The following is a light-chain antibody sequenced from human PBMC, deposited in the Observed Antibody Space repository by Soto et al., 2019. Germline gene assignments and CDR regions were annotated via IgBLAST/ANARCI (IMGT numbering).Light chain of an antibody. CDR3: QHYGSSPWT. J-gene: IGKJ1*01. Sequence: EIVLTQSAGTLSLSPGERATLSCRASQTVSDSYLAWFQQKPGQAPRLLIYDASTRAAGVPDRFSGSGSGTDFSLTINRLEPEDFAVYYCQHYGSSPWTFGQGTKVEIK. CDR2: DAS. V-gene: IGKV3-20*01. CDR1: QTVSDSY.